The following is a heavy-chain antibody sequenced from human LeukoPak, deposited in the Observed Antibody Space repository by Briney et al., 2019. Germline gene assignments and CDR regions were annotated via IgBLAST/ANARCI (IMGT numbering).Heavy chain of an antibody. Sequence: GGSLRLSCAASGFTFSSYAMSWVRQAPGKGLEWVSTISGSGTYYADSVKGRFTISRDKSKNTLYLQMYSLRAEDTAVYYCAKILGSSSPRSVDYWGQGTLVTVSS. V-gene: IGHV3-23*01. CDR2: ISGSGT. D-gene: IGHD6-13*01. CDR1: GFTFSSYA. J-gene: IGHJ4*02. CDR3: AKILGSSSPRSVDY.